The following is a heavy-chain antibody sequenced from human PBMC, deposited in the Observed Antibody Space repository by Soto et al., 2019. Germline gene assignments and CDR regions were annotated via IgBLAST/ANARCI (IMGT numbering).Heavy chain of an antibody. Sequence: ASVKVSCKASGYTFTGYYMHWVRQAPGQGLEWMGWINPNSGGTNYAQKFQGRVTMTRDTSISTAYMELSRLRSDDTAVYYRARVPHGYTPFDYWGQGTLVTVSS. CDR1: GYTFTGYY. V-gene: IGHV1-2*02. CDR3: ARVPHGYTPFDY. J-gene: IGHJ4*02. D-gene: IGHD5-12*01. CDR2: INPNSGGT.